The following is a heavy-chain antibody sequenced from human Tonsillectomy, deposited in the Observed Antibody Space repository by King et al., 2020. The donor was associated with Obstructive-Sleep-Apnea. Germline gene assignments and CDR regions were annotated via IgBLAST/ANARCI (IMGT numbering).Heavy chain of an antibody. CDR3: ARHSRVVTWATFFDY. CDR1: GGSISNYY. D-gene: IGHD4-23*01. V-gene: IGHV4-59*08. CDR2: IFYSGNT. Sequence: VQLQESGPGLVKPSETLSLTCTVSGGSISNYYWSWIRQPPGKGLEWIGYIFYSGNTNYNPSLKSRVTISVDTSKNQFSLILRSVTAADTAVYYCARHSRVVTWATFFDYWGQGTLVTVSS. J-gene: IGHJ4*02.